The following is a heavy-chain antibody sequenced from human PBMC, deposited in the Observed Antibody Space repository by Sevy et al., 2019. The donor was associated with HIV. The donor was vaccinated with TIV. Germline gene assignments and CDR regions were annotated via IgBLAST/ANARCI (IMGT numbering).Heavy chain of an antibody. CDR3: AGGYYVFWSGYYRSDAFDI. Sequence: ASVKVSCTASGYTFTSYGISWVRQAPGQGLEWMGWISAYNGNTNYAQKLQGRVTLTTDTSTSTAYMELWSLGSDDTAAYYCAGGYYVFWSGYYRSDAFDIWGQGTMVTVSS. J-gene: IGHJ3*02. CDR1: GYTFTSYG. CDR2: ISAYNGNT. D-gene: IGHD3-3*01. V-gene: IGHV1-18*01.